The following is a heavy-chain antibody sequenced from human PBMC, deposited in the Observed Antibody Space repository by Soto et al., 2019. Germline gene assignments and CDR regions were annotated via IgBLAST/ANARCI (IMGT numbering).Heavy chain of an antibody. J-gene: IGHJ6*02. CDR1: GYTFTSYD. CDR3: ARERTTISMDV. V-gene: IGHV1-8*01. Sequence: ASVKVSCKASGYTFTSYDIDWVRQATGQGLEWMGWMNPNSGNTGCAQKFQGSVTMTRNTSISTAYMELSSLRSEDTAVYYCARERTTISMDVWGQGTTVTVSS. CDR2: MNPNSGNT. D-gene: IGHD3-9*01.